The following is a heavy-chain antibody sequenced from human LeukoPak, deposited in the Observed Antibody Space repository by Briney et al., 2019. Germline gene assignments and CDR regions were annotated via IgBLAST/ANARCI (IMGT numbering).Heavy chain of an antibody. V-gene: IGHV3-23*01. J-gene: IGHJ4*02. CDR1: EFTFDNYA. Sequence: PGGSLRLSRAASEFTFDNYAMSWVRQAPGKGLEWVSVISGSGYYSYYADSVKGRFTVSRDNSKNTLYLQMNSLRVDDTAVYYCAKDFSMSMGFFDYWGQGTLVTVSS. CDR2: ISGSGYYS. D-gene: IGHD1-26*01. CDR3: AKDFSMSMGFFDY.